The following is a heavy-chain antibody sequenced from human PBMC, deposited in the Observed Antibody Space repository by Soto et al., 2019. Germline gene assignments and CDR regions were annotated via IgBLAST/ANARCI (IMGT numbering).Heavy chain of an antibody. CDR1: GGSFSGYY. CDR2: INHSGST. J-gene: IGHJ4*02. V-gene: IGHV4-34*01. Sequence: QVQLQQWGAGLLKPSETLSLTCAVYGGSFSGYYWSWIRQPPGKGLEWIGEINHSGSTNYNPSLKSRVTISVDTSKNQFYLKLSSVPAADTAVYYCARGSATMIVVVQFDYCGQGTLVTVSS. D-gene: IGHD3-22*01. CDR3: ARGSATMIVVVQFDY.